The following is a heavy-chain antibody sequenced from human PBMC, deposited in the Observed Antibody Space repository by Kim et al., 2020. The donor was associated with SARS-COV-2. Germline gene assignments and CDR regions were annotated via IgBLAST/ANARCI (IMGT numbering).Heavy chain of an antibody. CDR2: IWYDGSNK. J-gene: IGHJ4*02. V-gene: IGHV3-33*01. CDR1: GFTFSSYG. D-gene: IGHD2-21*02. CDR3: ATNQCGGDCYSFSFDY. Sequence: GGSLRLSCAASGFTFSSYGMHWVRQAPGKGLEWVAVIWYDGSNKYYADSVKGRFTISRDNSKNTLYLQMNSLRAEDTAVYYCATNQCGGDCYSFSFDYWGQGTLVTVSS.